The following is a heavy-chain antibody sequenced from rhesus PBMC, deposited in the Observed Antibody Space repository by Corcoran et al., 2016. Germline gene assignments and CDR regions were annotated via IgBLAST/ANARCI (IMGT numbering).Heavy chain of an antibody. Sequence: QVQLQQWGEGLVKPSETLSLTCAVYGGSISSNYWSWIRQPPGKGLEWIGRIRSGGSTNYNHSLKSRVTSSIDTSKNQFSLKLSSVTAADTAVYYCASTYSSGWYDAFDFWGQGLRVTVSS. J-gene: IGHJ3*01. CDR1: GGSISSNY. D-gene: IGHD6-31*01. CDR2: IRSGGST. V-gene: IGHV4-160*01. CDR3: ASTYSSGWYDAFDF.